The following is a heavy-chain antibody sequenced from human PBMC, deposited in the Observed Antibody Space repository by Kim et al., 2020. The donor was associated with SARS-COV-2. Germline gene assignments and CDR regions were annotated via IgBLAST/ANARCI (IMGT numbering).Heavy chain of an antibody. CDR2: INHSGST. CDR3: ARGHKYPLIPIKGSDYYYDMDV. D-gene: IGHD2-2*02. V-gene: IGHV4-34*01. CDR1: GGSFSGYY. J-gene: IGHJ6*03. Sequence: SETLSLTCAVYGGSFSGYYWSWIRQPPGKGLEWIGEINHSGSTKYNPFLKRRLTISVDTTKNQFSLKLSSVTAADTAVYYCARGHKYPLIPIKGSDYYYDMDVWGKGTTVTVSS.